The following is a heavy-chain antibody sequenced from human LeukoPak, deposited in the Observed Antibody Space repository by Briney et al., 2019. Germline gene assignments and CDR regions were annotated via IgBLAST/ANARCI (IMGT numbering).Heavy chain of an antibody. D-gene: IGHD1-26*01. CDR1: GFTFSNYG. Sequence: GGSLRLSCAASGFTFSNYGMHWVRQAPGKGLEWVSYVSSSSSTIYYADSVKGRFTISRDNAKNSLYLQMNSLRAEDTAVYYCAREFSGSNYGFPFDYWGQGTLVTVSS. V-gene: IGHV3-48*01. CDR2: VSSSSSTI. J-gene: IGHJ4*02. CDR3: AREFSGSNYGFPFDY.